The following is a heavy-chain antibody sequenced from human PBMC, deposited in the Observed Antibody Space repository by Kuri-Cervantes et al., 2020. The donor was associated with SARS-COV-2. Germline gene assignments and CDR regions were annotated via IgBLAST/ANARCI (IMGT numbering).Heavy chain of an antibody. CDR3: ARDPAYYDSSGYYYGAFDI. Sequence: SEILSLTCAVFGGTISSGGYSWSWIRQPPGKGLEWIGYIYYSGSTNYNPSLKSRVTISVDTSKNQFSLKLSSVTAADTAVYYCARDPAYYDSSGYYYGAFDIRGQGTMVTVSS. D-gene: IGHD3-22*01. J-gene: IGHJ3*02. CDR1: GGTISSGGYS. V-gene: IGHV4-61*08. CDR2: IYYSGST.